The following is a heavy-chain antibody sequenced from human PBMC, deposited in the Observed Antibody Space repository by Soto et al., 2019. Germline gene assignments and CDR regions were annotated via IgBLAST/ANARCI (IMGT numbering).Heavy chain of an antibody. D-gene: IGHD6-19*01. CDR1: GFIFSGYG. CDR2: IWYDGSNE. J-gene: IGHJ4*02. Sequence: QVQLVESGGGVVQPGRSLRLSCAASGFIFSGYGMHWVRQAPGKGLEWVAVIWYDGSNENYADSVKGRFTISRDNSTNTLYLQMNSLRAEDTAVYYCTRRFSDGWYSDYWGQGTLVTVSS. V-gene: IGHV3-33*01. CDR3: TRRFSDGWYSDY.